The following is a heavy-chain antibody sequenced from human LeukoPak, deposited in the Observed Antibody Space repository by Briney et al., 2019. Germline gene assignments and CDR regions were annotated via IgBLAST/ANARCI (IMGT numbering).Heavy chain of an antibody. CDR1: GFTFSSYE. D-gene: IGHD6-13*01. CDR3: ARVWSPPYTSSWPYYFDY. Sequence: GGSLRLSCAASGFTFSSYEMNWVRQAPGKGLEWVSSISSSSSYIYYPDSVKGRFTISRDNAKNSLYLQMNSLRADDTAVYYCARVWSPPYTSSWPYYFDYWGQGTLVTVSS. V-gene: IGHV3-21*01. J-gene: IGHJ4*02. CDR2: ISSSSSYI.